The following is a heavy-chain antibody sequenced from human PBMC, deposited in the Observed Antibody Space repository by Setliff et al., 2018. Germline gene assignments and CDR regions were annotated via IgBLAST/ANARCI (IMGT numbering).Heavy chain of an antibody. CDR2: IRYDGSNK. V-gene: IGHV3-30*02. D-gene: IGHD6-13*01. Sequence: PGGSLSLSCAASGFTFSSYGMHWVRQAPGKGLEWVAFIRYDGSNKYYADSVKGRFTISRDNSKNTAYLQMNSLKTEDTAVYYCAAAPAGSDVFDMWGQGTMVTVSS. J-gene: IGHJ3*02. CDR3: AAAPAGSDVFDM. CDR1: GFTFSSYG.